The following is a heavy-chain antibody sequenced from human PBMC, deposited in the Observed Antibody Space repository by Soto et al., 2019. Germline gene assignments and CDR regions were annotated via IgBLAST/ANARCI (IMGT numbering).Heavy chain of an antibody. D-gene: IGHD3-10*01. CDR3: AKGVSVRGVIMAY. CDR2: ISGSGGST. CDR1: GITFRSHA. Sequence: PGGSLRLSCEASGITFRSHAMSWVRQAPGKGLEWVSAISGSGGSTYYADSVKGRFTISRDNSKNTLYLQMNSLRAEDTAVYYCAKGVSVRGVIMAYWGQGTLVTVSS. J-gene: IGHJ4*02. V-gene: IGHV3-23*01.